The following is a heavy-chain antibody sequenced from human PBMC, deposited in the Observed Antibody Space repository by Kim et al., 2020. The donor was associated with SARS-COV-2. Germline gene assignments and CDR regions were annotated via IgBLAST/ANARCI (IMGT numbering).Heavy chain of an antibody. CDR3: ARNGVMVRSAMDV. Sequence: SQTLSLTCAISGDTVSNNTATWNWIRQSPSRGLEWLGRTYYRSKWYSDYAVSVKSRITINPDTSEIQFSLQLNSVTPEDTAVYYCARNGVMVRSAMDVWGQGTTVTVSS. D-gene: IGHD3-22*01. V-gene: IGHV6-1*01. CDR2: TYYRSKWYS. J-gene: IGHJ6*02. CDR1: GDTVSNNTAT.